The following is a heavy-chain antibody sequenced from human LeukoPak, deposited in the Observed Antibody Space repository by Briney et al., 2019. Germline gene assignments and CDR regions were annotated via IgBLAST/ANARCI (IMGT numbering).Heavy chain of an antibody. Sequence: PGGSLRLSCAASGFTFSNYWMSWVRQAPGKGLEGVANINQDGSEKSYVDSVEGRFTISRDNAKKSLYLHVNSLRAEDTAVYYCARDIYGGHDYWGQGTLLTVSS. CDR1: GFTFSNYW. CDR3: ARDIYGGHDY. V-gene: IGHV3-7*04. J-gene: IGHJ4*02. D-gene: IGHD2-21*01. CDR2: INQDGSEK.